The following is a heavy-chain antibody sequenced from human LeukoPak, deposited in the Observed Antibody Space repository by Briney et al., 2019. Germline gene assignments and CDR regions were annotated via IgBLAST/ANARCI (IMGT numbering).Heavy chain of an antibody. CDR1: GYTFTSYD. J-gene: IGHJ4*02. D-gene: IGHD4-17*01. V-gene: IGHV1-8*01. CDR2: MNPNSGNT. Sequence: GASVKVSCKASGYTFTSYDINWLRQATVQGLEWMGWMNPNSGNTGYAQKFQGRVTMTRNTSISTAYMELSSLRSEDTAVYYCARGDGYYGDYVVYWGQGTLVTVSS. CDR3: ARGDGYYGDYVVY.